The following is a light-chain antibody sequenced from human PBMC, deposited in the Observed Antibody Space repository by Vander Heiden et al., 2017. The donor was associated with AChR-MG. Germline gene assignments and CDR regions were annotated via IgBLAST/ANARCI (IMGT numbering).Light chain of an antibody. J-gene: IGLJ2*01. CDR1: SLRSYY. CDR2: GKH. V-gene: IGLV3-19*01. CDR3: NSRDSSAKGV. Sequence: SSELTQDPAVSVALGQTVRITCQGDSLRSYYASWYQQKPGQAPVLVIYGKHNRPSGIPDRFSGSSSGNTASLTITGAQAEDEADYCCNSRDSSAKGVFGGGTKLTVL.